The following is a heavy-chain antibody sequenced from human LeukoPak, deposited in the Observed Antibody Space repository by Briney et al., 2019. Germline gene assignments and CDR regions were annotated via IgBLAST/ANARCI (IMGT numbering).Heavy chain of an antibody. J-gene: IGHJ4*02. CDR2: ISWDGTT. D-gene: IGHD3-22*01. V-gene: IGHV3-43*01. CDR1: GFTFEDYT. CDR3: VKDLSYESSGYVFDY. Sequence: GGSLRLSCAASGFTFEDYTMHWARQAPGKTLEWVSLISWDGTTYYRDSVKGRFTISRDNSKNSLYLQMDTLTSEDTAFYYCVKDLSYESSGYVFDYWGQGTLVTVSS.